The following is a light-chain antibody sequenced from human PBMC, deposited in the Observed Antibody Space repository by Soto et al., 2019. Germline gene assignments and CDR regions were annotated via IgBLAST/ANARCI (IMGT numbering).Light chain of an antibody. V-gene: IGLV2-8*01. CDR1: SSDVGGYNY. Sequence: QSALTQPPSASGSPGQSVAISCTGTSSDVGGYNYVSWYQQHPGKAPKLMIYEVNKRPSGVPDRFSGSKSGNTASLTVSGLQAEDEAEYFCSSYAGSYTWIFGSGTKVTVL. CDR3: SSYAGSYTWI. CDR2: EVN. J-gene: IGLJ1*01.